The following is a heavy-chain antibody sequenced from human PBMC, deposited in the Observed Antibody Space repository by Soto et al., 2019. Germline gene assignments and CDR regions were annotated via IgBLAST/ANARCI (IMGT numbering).Heavy chain of an antibody. CDR3: TKEDLCLRGEFES. J-gene: IGHJ4*02. CDR1: GFTFSRYG. Sequence: EVQLLESGGGLVQPGGSLRLSCAASGFTFSRYGMSWVRQAPGRGLEWVSGISGGGGSTHYADSVKGRFTISRDNSKNTLFLQMNSLRAEDAALYYCTKEDLCLRGEFESWGQGTLVTVSS. CDR2: ISGGGGST. V-gene: IGHV3-23*01. D-gene: IGHD3-16*01.